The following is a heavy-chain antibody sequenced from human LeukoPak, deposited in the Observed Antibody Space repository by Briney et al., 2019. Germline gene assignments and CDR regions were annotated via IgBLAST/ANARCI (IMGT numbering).Heavy chain of an antibody. CDR3: ARDRGSYSDY. V-gene: IGHV1-2*02. CDR1: GYTFTGYY. J-gene: IGHJ4*02. D-gene: IGHD3-16*01. CDR2: INPNSGGT. Sequence: ASVKVSCKASGYTFTGYYMHWVRQAPGQGLEWMGWINPNSGGTNYAQRFQGRVTMTRDTSISTAYMELSRLRSDDTDVYYCARDRGSYSDYWGQGTLVTVSS.